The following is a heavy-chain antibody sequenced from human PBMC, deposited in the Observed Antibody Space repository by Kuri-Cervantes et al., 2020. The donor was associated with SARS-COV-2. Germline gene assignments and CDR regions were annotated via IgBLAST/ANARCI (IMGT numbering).Heavy chain of an antibody. CDR2: NYYSGST. CDR1: GGSISSYY. Sequence: GSLRLSCTVSGGSISSYYWSWIRQPPGKGLEWIGYNYYSGSTNYNPSLKSRVTISVDTSKNQFSLKLSSVTAADTAVYYCARGTYYDFWSGYNYCGMDVWGQGTTVTVSS. V-gene: IGHV4-59*01. J-gene: IGHJ6*02. CDR3: ARGTYYDFWSGYNYCGMDV. D-gene: IGHD3-3*01.